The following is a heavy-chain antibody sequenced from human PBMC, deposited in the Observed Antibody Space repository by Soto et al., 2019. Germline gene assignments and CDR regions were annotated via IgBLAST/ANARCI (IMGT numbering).Heavy chain of an antibody. CDR3: ACGGTPIDY. CDR2: ISAYNGNT. V-gene: IGHV1-18*01. Sequence: QVQLVQSGAEVKKPGASVKVSCKASGYTFTNFGISWVRQAPGQGLEWMGWISAYNGNTNYEQNFQGRVTMTTDTSSRTALMERRIMRSDATADYYAACGGTPIDYWGQGTLVTVSS. CDR1: GYTFTNFG. J-gene: IGHJ4*02. D-gene: IGHD3-16*01.